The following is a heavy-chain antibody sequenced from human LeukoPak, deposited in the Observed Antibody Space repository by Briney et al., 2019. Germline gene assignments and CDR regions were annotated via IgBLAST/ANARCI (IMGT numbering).Heavy chain of an antibody. J-gene: IGHJ4*02. Sequence: GGSLRLSCAASGSTFSTSGMHWVRQAPGKGPEWLAVIWYDGSKKYYADSVMGRFTISRDNSRNTLYLQMNSLRAEDTAVYYCARHRDDAGGAGQYYFDFWGQGTLVTVSS. CDR3: ARHRDDAGGAGQYYFDF. V-gene: IGHV3-33*01. CDR1: GSTFSTSG. CDR2: IWYDGSKK. D-gene: IGHD3-16*01.